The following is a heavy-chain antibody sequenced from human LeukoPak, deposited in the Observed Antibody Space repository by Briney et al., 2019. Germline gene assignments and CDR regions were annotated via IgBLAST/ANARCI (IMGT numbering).Heavy chain of an antibody. CDR1: GFTFSNFA. V-gene: IGHV3-23*01. Sequence: PGGSLRLSCAASGFTFSNFAMSWVRQAPGKGLEWVSAISGSGGSTYYADSVKGRFTISRDNSKNTLYLQMNSLRAEDTAVYYCAKDHHSEIGPYYFDYWGQGTLVTVSS. CDR3: AKDHHSEIGPYYFDY. D-gene: IGHD1-26*01. J-gene: IGHJ4*02. CDR2: ISGSGGST.